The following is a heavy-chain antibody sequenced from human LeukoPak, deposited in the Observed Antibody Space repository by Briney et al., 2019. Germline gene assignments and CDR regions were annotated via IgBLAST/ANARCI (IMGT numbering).Heavy chain of an antibody. CDR1: GGTFSSYA. CDR3: ARAGYSGYDPFDY. D-gene: IGHD5-12*01. V-gene: IGHV1-69*01. CDR2: IIPIFGTA. Sequence: SVKVSCKASGGTFSSYAISWVRQAPGQGLEWMGGIIPIFGTANYAQKFQGRVTITADESTSTAYMELRSLRSEDTAVYYCARAGYSGYDPFDYWGQGTLVTVSS. J-gene: IGHJ4*02.